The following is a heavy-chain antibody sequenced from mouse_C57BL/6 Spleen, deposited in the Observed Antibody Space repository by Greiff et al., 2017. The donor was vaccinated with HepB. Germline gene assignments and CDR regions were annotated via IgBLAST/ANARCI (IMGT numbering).Heavy chain of an antibody. D-gene: IGHD1-1*01. CDR3: AREGLLRNWYFDV. V-gene: IGHV3-1*01. CDR1: GYSITSGYD. J-gene: IGHJ1*03. Sequence: EVKLVESGPGMVKPSQSLSLTCTVTGYSITSGYDWHWIRHFPGNKLEWMGYISYSGSTNYNPSLKSRISITHDTSKNHFFLKLNSVTTEVTATYYCAREGLLRNWYFDVWGTGTTVTVSS. CDR2: ISYSGST.